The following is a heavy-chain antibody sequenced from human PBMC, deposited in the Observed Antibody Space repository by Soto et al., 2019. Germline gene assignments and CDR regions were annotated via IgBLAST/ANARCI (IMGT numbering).Heavy chain of an antibody. V-gene: IGHV1-46*03. Sequence: QVQLVQSGAEVKKPGASVKVSCKASGNTFSNYYIHWVRQAPGQGLEWMGTINPSGGHTTYAQKFLGRVTMTRDTSTSTLYMELTSLRSGDTAVYYCARGGHVVVVTAAFDYWGQGTLVTVSS. J-gene: IGHJ4*02. CDR3: ARGGHVVVVTAAFDY. D-gene: IGHD2-21*02. CDR2: INPSGGHT. CDR1: GNTFSNYY.